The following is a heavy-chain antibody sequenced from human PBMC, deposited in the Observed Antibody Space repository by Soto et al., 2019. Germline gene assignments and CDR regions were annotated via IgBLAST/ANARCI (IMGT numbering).Heavy chain of an antibody. CDR2: IRGSGDNT. CDR1: AFTVSSYA. CDR3: TKGPGQQHLPRHIPDF. V-gene: IGHV3-23*01. Sequence: GGSLRLSCVASAFTVSSYAMSWVRQAPGMGLEWVSGIRGSGDNTYYADSVKGRFTFARDNSRNTMFLQMDSLRAEDTAFYYCTKGPGQQHLPRHIPDFWGQGILVTVSS. J-gene: IGHJ4*02. D-gene: IGHD6-13*01.